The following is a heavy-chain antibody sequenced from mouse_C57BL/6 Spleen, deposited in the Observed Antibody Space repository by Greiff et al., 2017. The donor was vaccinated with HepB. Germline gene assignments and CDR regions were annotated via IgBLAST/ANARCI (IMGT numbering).Heavy chain of an antibody. CDR1: GYTFTSYW. J-gene: IGHJ4*01. V-gene: IGHV1-64*01. CDR3: ARDHSLYYYAMDY. D-gene: IGHD6-2*01. Sequence: QVQLQQPGAELVKPGASVKLSCKASGYTFTSYWMHWVKQRPGQGLEWIGMIHPNSGSTNYNEKFKSKATLTVDKSSSTAYMQLSSLTSEDSAVYYCARDHSLYYYAMDYWGQGTSVTFSS. CDR2: IHPNSGST.